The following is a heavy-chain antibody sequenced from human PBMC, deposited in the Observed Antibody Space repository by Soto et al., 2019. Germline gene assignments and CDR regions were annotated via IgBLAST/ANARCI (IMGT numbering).Heavy chain of an antibody. Sequence: SVKVSCKASGGTFSSYAISWVRQAPGQGLEWMGGIIPIFGTANYAQKFQGRVTITADESTSTAYMELSSLRSEDTAVYYCARYDYNGYYFDYWGQGTLVTVSS. J-gene: IGHJ4*02. D-gene: IGHD4-4*01. CDR1: GGTFSSYA. CDR3: ARYDYNGYYFDY. CDR2: IIPIFGTA. V-gene: IGHV1-69*01.